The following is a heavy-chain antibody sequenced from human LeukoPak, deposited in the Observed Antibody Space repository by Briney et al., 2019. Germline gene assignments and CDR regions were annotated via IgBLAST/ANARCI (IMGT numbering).Heavy chain of an antibody. J-gene: IGHJ4*02. CDR3: AKVTYGSGTYGAFDS. D-gene: IGHD3-10*01. Sequence: GGSLRLSCAASGFTFSSYWMHWVRQAPGKGLVWVSRINSDGSSTSYADPVKGRFTISRDNAKNTLYLQMNSLRAEDTAVYYCAKVTYGSGTYGAFDSWGQGTLVTVSS. CDR2: INSDGSST. CDR1: GFTFSSYW. V-gene: IGHV3-74*01.